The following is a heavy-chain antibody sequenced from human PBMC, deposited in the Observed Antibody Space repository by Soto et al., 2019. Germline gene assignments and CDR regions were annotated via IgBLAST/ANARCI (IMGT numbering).Heavy chain of an antibody. CDR1: GYTLSSYY. V-gene: IGHV1-46*03. Sequence: SLKVSCKASGYTLSSYYMHWVRQAPGQGLEWMGIINTSGGSTTYAQKFQGRVTMTRDTSTSTVYMELSSLTSEDTAVYYCARASVSGRRFDYWGEGTLVPVSS. D-gene: IGHD6-19*01. CDR2: INTSGGST. J-gene: IGHJ4*02. CDR3: ARASVSGRRFDY.